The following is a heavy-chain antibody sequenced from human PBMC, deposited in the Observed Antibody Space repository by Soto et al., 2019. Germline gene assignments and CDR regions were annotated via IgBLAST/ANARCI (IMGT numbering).Heavy chain of an antibody. CDR3: ALGESRSPLDY. CDR1: GFTFRSYS. V-gene: IGHV3-21*01. CDR2: ISSSSSYI. D-gene: IGHD2-21*01. Sequence: GGSLRLSCAASGFTFRSYSMNWVRQAPGKGLEWVSSISSSSSYIKYADSVKGRFTISRDNAKNSLYLQVNSLRAEDTAVYYCALGESRSPLDYWGQGTLVTVSS. J-gene: IGHJ4*02.